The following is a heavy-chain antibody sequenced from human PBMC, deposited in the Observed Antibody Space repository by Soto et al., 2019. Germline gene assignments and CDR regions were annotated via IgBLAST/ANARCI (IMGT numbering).Heavy chain of an antibody. J-gene: IGHJ3*02. CDR1: GFTFSSYW. Sequence: GGSLRLSCAASGFTFSSYWMHWVRQAPGKGLVWVSRINSDGSSTSYADSVKGRFTISRDNAKNTLYLQMNSLRAEDTAVYYCASYKSCSGGSCYRYAFDIWGQGTMVTVSS. D-gene: IGHD2-15*01. V-gene: IGHV3-74*01. CDR3: ASYKSCSGGSCYRYAFDI. CDR2: INSDGSST.